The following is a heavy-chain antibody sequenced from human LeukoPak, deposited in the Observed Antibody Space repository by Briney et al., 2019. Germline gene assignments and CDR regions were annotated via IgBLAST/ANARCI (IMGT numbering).Heavy chain of an antibody. D-gene: IGHD6-13*01. CDR3: ARMNISSWYVCDH. Sequence: GGSLRLSCAASGFTFSSYWMSWVRQAPGKGPEWVANIKQDGGEKYYVDFVGGRFTISRDNAKNSLYLQMNSLRAEDTAVYYCARMNISSWYVCDHWGQGTLVTVSS. J-gene: IGHJ4*02. CDR2: IKQDGGEK. CDR1: GFTFSSYW. V-gene: IGHV3-7*01.